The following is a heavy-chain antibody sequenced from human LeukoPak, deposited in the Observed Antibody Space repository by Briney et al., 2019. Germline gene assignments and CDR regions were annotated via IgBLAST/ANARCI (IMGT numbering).Heavy chain of an antibody. CDR3: AREYKTKEPAYYFDY. CDR2: IYYSGST. V-gene: IGHV4-31*03. J-gene: IGHJ4*02. Sequence: SSETLSLTCTVSGGSISSGGYYWSWIRQHPGKGLEWIVYIYYSGSTYYNPSLKSRVTISVDTSKNQFSLKLSSVTAADTAVYYCAREYKTKEPAYYFDYWGQGTLVTVSS. D-gene: IGHD1-1*01. CDR1: GGSISSGGYY.